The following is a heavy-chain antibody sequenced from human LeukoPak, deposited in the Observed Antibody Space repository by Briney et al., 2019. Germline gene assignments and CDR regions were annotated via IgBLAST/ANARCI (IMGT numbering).Heavy chain of an antibody. V-gene: IGHV3-53*01. CDR3: ARDRGLDDFWSGYYYYYGMDV. J-gene: IGHJ6*02. Sequence: GGSLRLSCAASGFTVSSTYMSWVRQAPGKGLEWVSVIYSGGSTYYADSVKGRFTISRDNSKNTLYLQMNSLRAEDTAVYYCARDRGLDDFWSGYYYYYGMDVWGQGTTVTVSS. CDR1: GFTVSSTY. D-gene: IGHD3-3*01. CDR2: IYSGGST.